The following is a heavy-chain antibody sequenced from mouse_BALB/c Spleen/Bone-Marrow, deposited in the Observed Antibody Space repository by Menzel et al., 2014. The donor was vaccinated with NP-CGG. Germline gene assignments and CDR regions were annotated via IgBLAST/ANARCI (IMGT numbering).Heavy chain of an antibody. CDR3: APYYYGRWFTY. D-gene: IGHD1-1*01. CDR1: GFNIKDPY. CDR2: IDPANGNT. V-gene: IGHV14-3*02. Sequence: VQLQQSGAELVKPGASVKLFCTASGFNIKDPYMHWVKQRPEQGLEWIGRIDPANGNTKYDPKFQGKATITADTSSNTAYLQLSSLTSEDTAVYYCAPYYYGRWFTYWGQGTLVTVSA. J-gene: IGHJ3*01.